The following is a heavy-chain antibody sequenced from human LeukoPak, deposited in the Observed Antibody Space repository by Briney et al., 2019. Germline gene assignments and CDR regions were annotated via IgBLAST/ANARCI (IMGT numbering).Heavy chain of an antibody. J-gene: IGHJ4*02. CDR3: ARVGGIGYCSSTSCSPPDY. CDR2: MNPNSGNT. CDR1: GYTFTSYD. Sequence: ASVKVSCKASGYTFTSYDINWVRQATGQGLEWMGWMNPNSGNTGYAQKFQGGVTMARNTSISTAYMELSSLRSEDTAVYYCARVGGIGYCSSTSCSPPDYWGQGTLVTVSS. V-gene: IGHV1-8*01. D-gene: IGHD2-2*01.